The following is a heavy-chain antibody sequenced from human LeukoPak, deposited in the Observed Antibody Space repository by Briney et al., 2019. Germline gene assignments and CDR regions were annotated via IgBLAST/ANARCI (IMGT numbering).Heavy chain of an antibody. CDR2: IASDGSVT. J-gene: IGHJ4*02. CDR3: ARVRVSFDY. Sequence: GGSLRFSCGASGFIFRNSAMTWVRQAPGKGLVWVSRIASDGSVTSYADSVKGRLTISRDNAKNTLYLQMNSLRVEDTAVYYCARVRVSFDYWGQGTLVTVAS. D-gene: IGHD3-10*01. CDR1: GFIFRNSA. V-gene: IGHV3-74*01.